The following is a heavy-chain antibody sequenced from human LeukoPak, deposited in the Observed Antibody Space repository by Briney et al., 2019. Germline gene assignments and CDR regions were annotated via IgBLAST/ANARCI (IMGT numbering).Heavy chain of an antibody. D-gene: IGHD4-17*01. V-gene: IGHV3-21*01. CDR1: GFTFSTYS. J-gene: IGHJ3*02. CDR3: ARLRSAAFDI. Sequence: GGSLRLSCTASGFTFSTYSMNWVRQAPGKGLEWVASISDRGTYIYYADSVKGRFTISRDNAKNSLYLQMNSLRAGDTAVYYCARLRSAAFDIWGQGTMVTVSS. CDR2: ISDRGTYI.